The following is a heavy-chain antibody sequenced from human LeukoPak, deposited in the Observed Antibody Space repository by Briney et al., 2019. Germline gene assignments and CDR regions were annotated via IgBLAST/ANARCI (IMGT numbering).Heavy chain of an antibody. CDR2: IYHSGST. D-gene: IGHD4-17*01. Sequence: SQTLSLTCAVSGGSISSGGYSWSWIRQPPGKGLEWIGYIYHSGSTYYNPSLKSRVTISVDRSKNQFSLKLSSVTAADTAVYYCARSRLRQFNWFDPWGQGTLVTVSS. CDR1: GGSISSGGYS. CDR3: ARSRLRQFNWFDP. V-gene: IGHV4-30-2*01. J-gene: IGHJ5*02.